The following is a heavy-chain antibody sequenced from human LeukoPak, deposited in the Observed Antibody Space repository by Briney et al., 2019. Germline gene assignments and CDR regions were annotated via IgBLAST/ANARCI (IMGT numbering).Heavy chain of an antibody. CDR3: ARVRAILEQYYFDY. V-gene: IGHV4-59*12. J-gene: IGHJ4*02. D-gene: IGHD2-2*01. CDR1: GGSISSYY. Sequence: SETLSLTCTVSGGSISSYYWSWIRQPPGKGLEWIGYIYYSGSTSYNPSLKSRVTISVDTSKNQFSLKLSSVTAADTAVYYCARVRAILEQYYFDYWGQGTLVTVSS. CDR2: IYYSGST.